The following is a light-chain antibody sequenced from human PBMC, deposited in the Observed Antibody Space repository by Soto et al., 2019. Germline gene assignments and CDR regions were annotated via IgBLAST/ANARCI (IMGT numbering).Light chain of an antibody. J-gene: IGLJ2*01. V-gene: IGLV2-14*01. CDR3: SSYTSSSTLV. CDR1: SSDVGGYNY. CDR2: DVS. Sequence: QLVLTQPASVSGSPGQSITISCTGTSSDVGGYNYVSWYQQHPGKAPKLMIYDVSNRPSGVSNRISGSKSGNTASLTISGLQAEDEADYYCSSYTSSSTLVFGGGTKLTVL.